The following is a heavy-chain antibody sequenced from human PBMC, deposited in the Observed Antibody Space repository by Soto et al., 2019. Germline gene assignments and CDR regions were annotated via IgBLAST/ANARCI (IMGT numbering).Heavy chain of an antibody. V-gene: IGHV3-21*01. CDR1: GFTFSSYS. D-gene: IGHD4-4*01. J-gene: IGHJ6*02. Sequence: EVQLVESGGGLVQPGGSLRLSCAASGFTFSSYSMNWVRQAPGKGLEWVSSISSSSSYIYYADSVKGRFTISRDNAKNSLYLQMNSLRAEDTAVYYCAREYSNPAPVYYGMDVWGQGTTVTVSS. CDR3: AREYSNPAPVYYGMDV. CDR2: ISSSSSYI.